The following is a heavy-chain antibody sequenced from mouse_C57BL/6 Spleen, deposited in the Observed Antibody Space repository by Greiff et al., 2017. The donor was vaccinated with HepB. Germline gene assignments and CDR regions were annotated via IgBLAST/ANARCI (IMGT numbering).Heavy chain of an antibody. CDR3: ATDAGGYYGGWFAY. J-gene: IGHJ3*01. Sequence: VQLQQSGAELVRPGASVKLSCTASGFNIKDDYMHWVKQRPEQGLEWIGWIDPENGDTEYASKFQGKATITADTSSNTAYLQLSSLTSEDTAVYYCATDAGGYYGGWFAYWGQGTLVTVSA. V-gene: IGHV14-4*01. D-gene: IGHD1-1*01. CDR1: GFNIKDDY. CDR2: IDPENGDT.